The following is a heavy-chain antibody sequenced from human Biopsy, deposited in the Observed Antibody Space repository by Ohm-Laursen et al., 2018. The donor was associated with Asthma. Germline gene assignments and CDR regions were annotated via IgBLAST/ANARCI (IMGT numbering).Heavy chain of an antibody. CDR2: IYWADYN. Sequence: PTQTLPLTCSFSGFSLRTPGVGVGWIRHSPGKALVWLALIYWADYNLLTPSLKRRLTITKDLSKNQVVLTMTKMDPIDLGTYYCALSQDSGFDDHSPSWFDPWGQGTLVTVSA. V-gene: IGHV2-5*02. J-gene: IGHJ5*02. CDR1: GFSLRTPGVG. D-gene: IGHD3-9*01. CDR3: ALSQDSGFDDHSPSWFDP.